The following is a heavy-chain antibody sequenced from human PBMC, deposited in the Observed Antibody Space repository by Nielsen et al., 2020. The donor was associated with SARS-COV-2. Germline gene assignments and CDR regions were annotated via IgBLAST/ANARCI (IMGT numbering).Heavy chain of an antibody. V-gene: IGHV3-30-3*01. CDR2: ISYDGSNK. Sequence: GESLKISCAASGFAFSGYAMQWVRQAPGKGLEWVAFISYDGSNKYYADSVKGRFTISRDNAKNSMSLQMNSLRVEDTAVYYCARDWSRAFDVWGQGTMVTVSS. CDR1: GFAFSGYA. J-gene: IGHJ3*01. CDR3: ARDWSRAFDV.